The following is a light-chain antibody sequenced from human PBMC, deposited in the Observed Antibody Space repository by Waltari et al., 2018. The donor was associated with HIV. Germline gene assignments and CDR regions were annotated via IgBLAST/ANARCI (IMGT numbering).Light chain of an antibody. V-gene: IGLV1-47*01. Sequence: QSVLTQPPSASGTPGQRVTISCSGSSSNIGINYIYWYQQLPGTAPKLLIFRNYQRPSGVPDRFSGSKSGTSASLAISGLRFEDEADYYCAAWDDSLSGVVFGEGTKLTVL. CDR2: RNY. CDR1: SSNIGINY. J-gene: IGLJ3*02. CDR3: AAWDDSLSGVV.